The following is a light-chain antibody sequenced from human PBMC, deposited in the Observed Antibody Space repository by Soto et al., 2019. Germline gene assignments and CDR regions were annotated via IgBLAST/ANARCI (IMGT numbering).Light chain of an antibody. Sequence: DIVMTQSPATLSVAPGERVTFSCRASQGVSRKLAWYQHKPGQAPRLLISGASTGATGIPARFSGSGSGTEFTLTISGLEPEDFAVYYCQQYGTSLFTFGGGTRVEIK. V-gene: IGKV3-15*01. CDR3: QQYGTSLFT. CDR2: GAS. J-gene: IGKJ4*01. CDR1: QGVSRK.